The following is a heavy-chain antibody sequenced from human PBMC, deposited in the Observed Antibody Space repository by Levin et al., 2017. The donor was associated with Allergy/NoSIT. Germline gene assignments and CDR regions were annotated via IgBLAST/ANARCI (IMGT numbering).Heavy chain of an antibody. V-gene: IGHV4-34*01. D-gene: IGHD1-26*01. Sequence: RPSETLSLTCGVYGGSFSGYWSWIRQPPGKGLEWIGEISHSGITNYNPSLESRVTMSVDTSKNQFSLKLSSVTAADTAIYYCARVPMGFKNSFDHWGQGTLVTVSS. CDR2: ISHSGIT. CDR3: ARVPMGFKNSFDH. J-gene: IGHJ5*02. CDR1: GGSFSGY.